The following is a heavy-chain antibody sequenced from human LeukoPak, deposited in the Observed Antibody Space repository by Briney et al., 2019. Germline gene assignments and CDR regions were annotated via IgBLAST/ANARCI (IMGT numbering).Heavy chain of an antibody. J-gene: IGHJ4*02. CDR1: GGSFSGYY. V-gene: IGHV4-34*01. Sequence: PSETLSLTCAVYGGSFSGYYWSWIRQPPGKGPEWIGEINHSGSTNYNPSLKSRVTISVDTSKNQFSLKLSSVTAADTAVYYCARGVELLLLWGQGTLVTVSS. D-gene: IGHD1-7*01. CDR2: INHSGST. CDR3: ARGVELLLL.